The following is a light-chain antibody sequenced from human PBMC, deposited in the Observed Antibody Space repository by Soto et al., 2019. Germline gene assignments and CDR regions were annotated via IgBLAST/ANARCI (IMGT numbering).Light chain of an antibody. CDR3: QQTYSTPSTWT. J-gene: IGKJ1*01. Sequence: DIKMTQSPSSLSASVGDRVTITCRASQTISSYLNWYQQTPGRAPKLLIYAASSLQGGVPSRFSGSGSGTDFTLTISSLQPEDFATFYCQQTYSTPSTWTFGQGTKVEIK. CDR2: AAS. V-gene: IGKV1-39*01. CDR1: QTISSY.